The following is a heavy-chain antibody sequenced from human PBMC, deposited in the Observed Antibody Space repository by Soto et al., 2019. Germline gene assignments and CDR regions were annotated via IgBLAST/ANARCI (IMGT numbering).Heavy chain of an antibody. D-gene: IGHD2-8*01. V-gene: IGHV1-8*01. CDR1: GYTFTTYD. CDR2: MSPNSGAT. CDR3: ARGVDAGVDV. Sequence: QVQLVQSGAEVTKPGASVKVSCKASGYTFTTYDINWVRQATGQGLEWLGWMSPNSGATGYAQKCQGSVTMTRATPMTTAYMELSNLRSEDTAMYYCARGVDAGVDVWGQGTTVTVSS. J-gene: IGHJ6*02.